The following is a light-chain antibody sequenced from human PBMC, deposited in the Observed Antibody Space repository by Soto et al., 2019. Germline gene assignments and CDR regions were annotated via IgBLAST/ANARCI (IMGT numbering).Light chain of an antibody. CDR3: QQFSSYPLT. Sequence: EIVLTQSPGTLSVSPGDTATLSCRASQSVSTNQLAWYQYKRGQAPRLLIYDASSRATGIPDRFSGGGSGTDFTLTISRLEPEDFAVYYCQQFSSYPLTFGGGTKVDI. V-gene: IGKV3-20*01. CDR1: QSVSTNQ. J-gene: IGKJ4*01. CDR2: DAS.